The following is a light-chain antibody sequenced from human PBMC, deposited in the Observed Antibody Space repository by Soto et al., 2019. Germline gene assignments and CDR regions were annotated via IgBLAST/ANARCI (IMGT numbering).Light chain of an antibody. CDR1: RSNIGSNT. V-gene: IGLV1-44*01. CDR2: NDN. Sequence: QSALTQSPSASGTPGQRVTIFGSGGRSNIGSNTVNWYQQVPGTVPKLLIYNDNQRPSGVPDRFSGSRSGTSASLAISGLQSGDEADYYCAAWDNSLNGYVFGVGTKVTVL. CDR3: AAWDNSLNGYV. J-gene: IGLJ1*01.